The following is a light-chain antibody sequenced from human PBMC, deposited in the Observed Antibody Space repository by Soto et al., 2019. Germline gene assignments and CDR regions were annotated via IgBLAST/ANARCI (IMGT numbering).Light chain of an antibody. Sequence: SALTQPASVSGSPGQSITISCTGSSSDIGAFNYVAWYQQHPGKAPKLIIHGVTNRPSGVSSRFSGSKSDYTASLTISGLQAEDEADYYCSSYTTAFFYVFGTGTKV. CDR2: GVT. CDR3: SSYTTAFFYV. J-gene: IGLJ1*01. CDR1: SSDIGAFNY. V-gene: IGLV2-14*01.